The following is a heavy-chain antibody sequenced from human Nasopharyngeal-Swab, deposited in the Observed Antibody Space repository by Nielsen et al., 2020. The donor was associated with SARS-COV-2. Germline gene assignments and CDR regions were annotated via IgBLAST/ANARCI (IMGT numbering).Heavy chain of an antibody. D-gene: IGHD3-3*01. Sequence: SETLSLTCTVSGGSISSYYWSWIRQPPGKGLEWIGYIYYSGRTNYNPSLKSRVTISVDTSKNQFSLKLSSVTAADTAVYYCARVLKYDFWSGYYTGGDYYYMVVWGKGTTVTVSS. V-gene: IGHV4-59*01. CDR3: ARVLKYDFWSGYYTGGDYYYMVV. CDR1: GGSISSYY. CDR2: IYYSGRT. J-gene: IGHJ6*03.